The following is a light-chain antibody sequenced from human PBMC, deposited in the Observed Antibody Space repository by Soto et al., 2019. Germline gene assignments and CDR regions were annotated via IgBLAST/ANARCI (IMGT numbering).Light chain of an antibody. V-gene: IGLV2-14*01. CDR3: SSFTSARTLYV. J-gene: IGLJ1*01. CDR1: SSDVGGYKY. CDR2: EVS. Sequence: SALTQPASVSGSPGQSITISCAGTSSDVGGYKYVSWYQQNPGKAPKLIIYEVSSRPSGVSNRFSGSKSGNTASLTISGLQAEDEADYYCSSFTSARTLYVFGSGTKVTVL.